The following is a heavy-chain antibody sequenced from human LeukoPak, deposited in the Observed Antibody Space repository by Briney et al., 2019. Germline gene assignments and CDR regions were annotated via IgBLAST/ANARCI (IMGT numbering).Heavy chain of an antibody. D-gene: IGHD3-10*01. CDR2: IYYSGST. J-gene: IGHJ5*02. V-gene: IGHV4-39*07. Sequence: PSETLSLTCTVSGGSISSSSYYWGWIRQPPGKGLEWIGSIYYSGSTYYNPSLKSRVTISVDTSKNQFSLKLSSVTAADTAVYYCARDPVTMVRGDTYGNWFDPWGQGTLVTVSS. CDR3: ARDPVTMVRGDTYGNWFDP. CDR1: GGSISSSSYY.